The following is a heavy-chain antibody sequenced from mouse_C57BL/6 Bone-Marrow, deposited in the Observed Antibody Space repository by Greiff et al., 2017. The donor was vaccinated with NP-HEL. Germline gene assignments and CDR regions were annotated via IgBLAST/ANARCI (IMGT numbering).Heavy chain of an antibody. CDR3: AREKPTIVTVHFDY. Sequence: EVQLQQSGPELVKPGASVKMSCKASGYTFTDYNMHWVKQSHGKSLEWIGYINPNNGGTSYNQKFKGKATLTVNKSSSTAYMELHSLTSEDSAVYYCAREKPTIVTVHFDYWGQGTTLTVSS. CDR2: INPNNGGT. D-gene: IGHD2-5*01. J-gene: IGHJ2*01. CDR1: GYTFTDYN. V-gene: IGHV1-22*01.